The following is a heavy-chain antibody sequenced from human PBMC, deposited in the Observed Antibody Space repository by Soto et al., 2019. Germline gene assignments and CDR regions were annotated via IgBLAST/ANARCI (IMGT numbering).Heavy chain of an antibody. D-gene: IGHD3-9*01. CDR1: GGSISSSNW. V-gene: IGHV4-4*02. Sequence: SETLSLTCAVSGGSISSSNWWSWVRQPPGKGLEWIGEIYHSGSTNYNPSLKSRVTISVDKSKNQFSLKLSSVTAADTAVYYCARHTQTVYDILTGYYPWGQGTLVTVSS. CDR2: IYHSGST. CDR3: ARHTQTVYDILTGYYP. J-gene: IGHJ4*02.